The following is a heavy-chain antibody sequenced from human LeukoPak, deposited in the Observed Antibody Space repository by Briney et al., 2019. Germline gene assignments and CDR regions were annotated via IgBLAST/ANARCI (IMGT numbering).Heavy chain of an antibody. D-gene: IGHD3-10*01. CDR2: INPNSGGT. J-gene: IGHJ6*02. CDR3: ASSVLLWFGELSNYYYYGMDV. CDR1: GYTFTGYY. V-gene: IGHV1-2*02. Sequence: ASVKVSCKASGYTFTGYYMHWVRQAPGQGLEWMGWINPNSGGTNYAQKFQGRVTMTRDTSISTAYMELSRLRSDDTAVYYCASSVLLWFGELSNYYYYGMDVWGQGTTVTVSS.